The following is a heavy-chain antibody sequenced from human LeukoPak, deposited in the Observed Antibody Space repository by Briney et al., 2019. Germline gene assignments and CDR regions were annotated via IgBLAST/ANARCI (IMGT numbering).Heavy chain of an antibody. CDR1: GGSFSGYY. CDR3: ARVRTGRRFDY. D-gene: IGHD1-14*01. CDR2: INHSGST. V-gene: IGHV4-34*01. Sequence: PSVTLSLTCAVYGGSFSGYYWSWIRQPPGKGLEWIGEINHSGSTNYNPSLKSRVTISVDTSKNQFSLKLSSVTAADTAVYYCARVRTGRRFDYWGQGTLVTVSS. J-gene: IGHJ4*02.